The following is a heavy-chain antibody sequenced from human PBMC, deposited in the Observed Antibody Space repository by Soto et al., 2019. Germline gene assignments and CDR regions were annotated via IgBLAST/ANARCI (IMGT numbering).Heavy chain of an antibody. Sequence: ALVKVSCKASGGTFSSYAISWVRQAPGQGLEWMGGIIPIFGTANYAQKFQGRVTITADESTSTAYTELSSLRSEDTAVYYCARDDRRSSATAYWGQGTLVTVSS. J-gene: IGHJ4*02. V-gene: IGHV1-69*13. CDR1: GGTFSSYA. CDR3: ARDDRRSSATAY. CDR2: IIPIFGTA. D-gene: IGHD2-15*01.